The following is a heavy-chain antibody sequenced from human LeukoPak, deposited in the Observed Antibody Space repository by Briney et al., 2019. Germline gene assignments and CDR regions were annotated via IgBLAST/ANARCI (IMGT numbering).Heavy chain of an antibody. V-gene: IGHV4-34*01. D-gene: IGHD5-24*01. J-gene: IGHJ4*02. Sequence: PETLSLTSAVYGGSFSGYYWTWIRQPPRKGLEWIGVIHYSGRINYNPSLKSRVTISADTSNNHFSLKMNSVTAADTAVYYCSRGTDAYKCGNSWGQGTLVTVSS. CDR2: IHYSGRI. CDR3: SRGTDAYKCGNS. CDR1: GGSFSGYY.